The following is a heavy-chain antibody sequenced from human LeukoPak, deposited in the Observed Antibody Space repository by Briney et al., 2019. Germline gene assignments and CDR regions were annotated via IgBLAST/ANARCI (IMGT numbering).Heavy chain of an antibody. D-gene: IGHD4-17*01. CDR2: IYHSGNT. J-gene: IGHJ4*02. CDR3: ARAGYGDSDFDY. CDR1: GGSFSGYY. Sequence: SPSETLSLTCAVYGGSFSGYYWSWIRQPPGKGLEWIGSIYHSGNTYYNPSLKSRVTISVDTSKNQFSLKLNSVTAADTAVYYCARAGYGDSDFDYWGQGTLVTVSS. V-gene: IGHV4-34*01.